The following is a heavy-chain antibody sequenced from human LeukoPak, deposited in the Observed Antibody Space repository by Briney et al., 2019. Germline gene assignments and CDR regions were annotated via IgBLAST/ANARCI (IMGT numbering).Heavy chain of an antibody. Sequence: GGSLRLSCAASGFTVSSNYMNWVRQAPGKGLEWVSYISTRGSTEYYADSVKGRFTISRDNAKNSLYLQMNSLRAEDTAVYYCASIPGYSSSFDAWGQGTLVTVSS. CDR3: ASIPGYSSSFDA. D-gene: IGHD6-13*01. CDR1: GFTVSSNY. CDR2: ISTRGSTE. J-gene: IGHJ4*02. V-gene: IGHV3-48*03.